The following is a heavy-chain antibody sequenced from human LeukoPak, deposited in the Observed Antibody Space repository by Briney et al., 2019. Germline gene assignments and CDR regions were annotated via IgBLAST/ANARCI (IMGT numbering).Heavy chain of an antibody. CDR1: GYTFTGYY. D-gene: IGHD3-22*01. CDR3: ARVLGYYYDSSGYYSLSFGY. J-gene: IGHJ4*02. Sequence: GASVKVSCKASGYTFTGYYMHWVRQAPGQGLEWMGRINPNSGGTNYAQKFQGRVTMTRDTSISTAYMELSRLRSDDTAVYYCARVLGYYYDSSGYYSLSFGYWGQGTLVTVSS. V-gene: IGHV1-2*06. CDR2: INPNSGGT.